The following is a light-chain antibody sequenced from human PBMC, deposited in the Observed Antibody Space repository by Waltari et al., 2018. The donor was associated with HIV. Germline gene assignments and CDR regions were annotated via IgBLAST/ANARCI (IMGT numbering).Light chain of an antibody. Sequence: DIVLTQSPHSLAVSLGERVTITCKSSSTVLSPSNNQNYLVRYQHKSRQSPKLIMKWGSARQSGVPDRFRGSGSGTDFSLTISSLETEDAAVYYCQQFYAAPLTFGQGTRV. J-gene: IGKJ3*01. CDR3: QQFYAAPLT. CDR2: WGS. CDR1: STVLSPSNNQNY. V-gene: IGKV4-1*01.